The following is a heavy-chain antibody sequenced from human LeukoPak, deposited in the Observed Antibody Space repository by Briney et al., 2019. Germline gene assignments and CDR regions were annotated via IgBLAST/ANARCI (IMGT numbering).Heavy chain of an antibody. D-gene: IGHD3-3*01. Sequence: GGSLRLSCAASGFTFSSYWMSWVRQAPGKGLEWVANIKQDGSEKYYVDSVKGRLTISRDNAKNSLYLQMNSLRDEDTAVYYCAPSILGVAPPGGGANYWGQGTLVTVSS. CDR3: APSILGVAPPGGGANY. CDR2: IKQDGSEK. CDR1: GFTFSSYW. J-gene: IGHJ4*02. V-gene: IGHV3-7*01.